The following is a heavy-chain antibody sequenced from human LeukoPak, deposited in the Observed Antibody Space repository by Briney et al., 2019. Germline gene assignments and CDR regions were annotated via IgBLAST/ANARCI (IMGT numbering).Heavy chain of an antibody. CDR2: IYYSGST. CDR3: ARGGVPGGFYGSFDY. J-gene: IGHJ4*02. Sequence: ETLSLTCTVSGGSISTYYWSWMRQPPGRGLEWIGYIYYSGSTNHNPSLQSRVTISVDTSKNQFSLKLNSVTAADTAVYYCARGGVPGGFYGSFDYWGQGTLVTVSS. D-gene: IGHD3-3*01. V-gene: IGHV4-59*01. CDR1: GGSISTYY.